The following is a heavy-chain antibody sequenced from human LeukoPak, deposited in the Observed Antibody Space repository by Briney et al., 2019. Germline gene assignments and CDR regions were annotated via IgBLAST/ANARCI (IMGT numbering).Heavy chain of an antibody. CDR1: GGSISSYY. Sequence: SETLSLTCTVSGGSISSYYWSWIRQPAGKALEWIGRIDKSGGTNYKSTLKSRVTMSVDTSKNQFSLKINSMTAADTAVYYCAREYGDFDYWGRGILVTVSS. J-gene: IGHJ4*02. CDR3: AREYGDFDY. V-gene: IGHV4-4*07. CDR2: IDKSGGT. D-gene: IGHD4-17*01.